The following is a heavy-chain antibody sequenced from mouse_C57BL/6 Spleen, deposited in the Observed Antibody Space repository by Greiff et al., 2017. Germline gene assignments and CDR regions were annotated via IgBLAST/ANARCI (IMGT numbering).Heavy chain of an antibody. D-gene: IGHD2-4*01. Sequence: QVQLKESGTELVKPGASVKLSCKASGYTFTSYWMHWVKQRPGQGLEWIGNINPSNGGTNYNEKFKSKATLTVDKSSITAYLQLSSLTSEDSAVYYCARRNDYDAEYYYAMDYWGQGTSVTVSS. J-gene: IGHJ4*01. CDR1: GYTFTSYW. CDR3: ARRNDYDAEYYYAMDY. CDR2: INPSNGGT. V-gene: IGHV1-53*01.